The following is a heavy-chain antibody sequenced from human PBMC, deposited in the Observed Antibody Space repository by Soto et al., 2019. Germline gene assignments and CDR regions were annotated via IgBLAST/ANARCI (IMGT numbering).Heavy chain of an antibody. Sequence: GGSLRLSCAISGFSVSSNYLSWVRQAPGKGLEWVSVHYSGGSTYYADSAQGRFTISRDKSNNTLYLQMRRVRAEDTAVYFCARHRHPRGTVGATSPLDPWGQGTQVTVSS. J-gene: IGHJ5*02. CDR1: GFSVSSNY. CDR2: HYSGGST. D-gene: IGHD1-26*01. CDR3: ARHRHPRGTVGATSPLDP. V-gene: IGHV3-53*01.